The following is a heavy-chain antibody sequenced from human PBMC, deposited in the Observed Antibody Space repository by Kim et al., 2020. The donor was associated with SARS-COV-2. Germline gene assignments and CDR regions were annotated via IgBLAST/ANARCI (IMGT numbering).Heavy chain of an antibody. CDR3: ARDGELYSSGKDASEI. CDR1: GFTFSSYW. D-gene: IGHD6-25*01. Sequence: GGSLRLSCAASGFTFSSYWMTWIRQAPGKGLEWVANIKQDGNQKYYVDSVKGRFTISRDNAKNSLYLQMNSLRAEDTAVYYCARDGELYSSGKDASEIWG. J-gene: IGHJ3*02. CDR2: IKQDGNQK. V-gene: IGHV3-7*01.